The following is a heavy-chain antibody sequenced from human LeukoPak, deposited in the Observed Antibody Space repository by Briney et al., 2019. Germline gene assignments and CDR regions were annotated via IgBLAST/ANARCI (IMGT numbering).Heavy chain of an antibody. Sequence: QAGGSLRLSCAASGFTFNDHYMDWVRQARGKGLEWVGRIRNKANSYATEYAASVKGRFTISRDDLKNSLYLQMNSLKTEDTAVYYCARGAYYYDSSDYYPVHYYYMDVWGKGTTVTVSS. CDR1: GFTFNDHY. J-gene: IGHJ6*03. V-gene: IGHV3-72*01. D-gene: IGHD3-22*01. CDR3: ARGAYYYDSSDYYPVHYYYMDV. CDR2: IRNKANSYAT.